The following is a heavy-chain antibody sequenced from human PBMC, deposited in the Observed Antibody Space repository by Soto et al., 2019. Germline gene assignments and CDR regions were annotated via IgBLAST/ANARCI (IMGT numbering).Heavy chain of an antibody. Sequence: PGGSLRLSCEASGFSFSSYAMHWVRQAPGKGLEWVAVISFDGSNEYYADSVKGRFTISRDNSKNTLYVQMNSLRAEDTAVYYCARDRYYYDSSGYQRYGHYFDYWGQGTLVTVSS. V-gene: IGHV3-30-3*01. J-gene: IGHJ4*02. CDR3: ARDRYYYDSSGYQRYGHYFDY. D-gene: IGHD3-22*01. CDR1: GFSFSSYA. CDR2: ISFDGSNE.